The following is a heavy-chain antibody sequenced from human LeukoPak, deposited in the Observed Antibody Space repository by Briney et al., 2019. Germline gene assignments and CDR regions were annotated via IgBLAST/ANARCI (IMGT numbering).Heavy chain of an antibody. CDR1: GYTFTSYA. D-gene: IGHD3-10*01. J-gene: IGHJ3*02. Sequence: ASVKVSCKASGYTFTSYAMNWVRQAPGQGLEWMGWINTNTGNPTYAQGFTGRFVFSLDTSVSTAYLQISSLKAEDTAVYYCARVWFGELWGAFDIWGQGTMVTVSS. CDR3: ARVWFGELWGAFDI. V-gene: IGHV7-4-1*02. CDR2: INTNTGNP.